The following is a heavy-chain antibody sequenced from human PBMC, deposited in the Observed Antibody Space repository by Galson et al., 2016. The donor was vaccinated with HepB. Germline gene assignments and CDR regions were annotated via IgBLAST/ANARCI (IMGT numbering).Heavy chain of an antibody. Sequence: ETLSLTCAVYGESLSGNYWSWIRQPPGKGLEWIGEINHTGSTKYSPSLNSRVTISVDTSKSQLSLKLSSVTAADTAAYYCARGPIVARMRWFDSWGQGSLVTVSS. D-gene: IGHD2-15*01. CDR2: INHTGST. CDR3: ARGPIVARMRWFDS. CDR1: GESLSGNY. V-gene: IGHV4-34*01. J-gene: IGHJ5*01.